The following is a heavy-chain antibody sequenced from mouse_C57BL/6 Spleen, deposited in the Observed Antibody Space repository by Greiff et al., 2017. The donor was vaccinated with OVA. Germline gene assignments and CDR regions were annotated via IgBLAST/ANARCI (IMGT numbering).Heavy chain of an antibody. V-gene: IGHV5-16*01. Sequence: EVQLQESEGGLVQPGSSMKLSCTASGFTFSDYYMAWVRQVPEKGLEWVANINYDGSSTYYLDSLKSRFIISRDNAKNILYLQMSSLKSEDTATYYCARGVYYYGSSYPFAYWGQGTLVTVSA. D-gene: IGHD1-1*01. CDR3: ARGVYYYGSSYPFAY. J-gene: IGHJ3*01. CDR2: INYDGSST. CDR1: GFTFSDYY.